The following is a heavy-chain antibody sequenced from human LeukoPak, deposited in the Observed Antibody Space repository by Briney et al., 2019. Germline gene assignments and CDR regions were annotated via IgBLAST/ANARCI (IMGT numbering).Heavy chain of an antibody. CDR1: GYSISSGYY. CDR2: IYHSGST. D-gene: IGHD5-24*01. CDR3: ARRRDGYNYGFFDY. J-gene: IGHJ4*02. V-gene: IGHV4-38-2*01. Sequence: PSETLSLTCAVSGYSISSGYYWGWIRPPPGKGLEWIGSIYHSGSTYYNPSLKSRVTISVDTSKNQFSLKLSSVTAADTAVYYCARRRDGYNYGFFDYWGQGTLVTVSS.